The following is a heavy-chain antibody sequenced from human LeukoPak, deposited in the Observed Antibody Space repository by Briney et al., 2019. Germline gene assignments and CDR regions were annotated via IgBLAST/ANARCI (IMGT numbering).Heavy chain of an antibody. D-gene: IGHD1-26*01. V-gene: IGHV3-33*05. CDR2: ISYDGSNK. CDR1: GFTFSSYG. CDR3: AKFQIVGATGAFDI. Sequence: GGSLRLSCAASGFTFSSYGMHWVRQAPGKGLEWVAVISYDGSNKYYADSVKGRFTISRDNSKNTLCLQMNSLRAEDTAVYYCAKFQIVGATGAFDIWGQGTMVTVSS. J-gene: IGHJ3*02.